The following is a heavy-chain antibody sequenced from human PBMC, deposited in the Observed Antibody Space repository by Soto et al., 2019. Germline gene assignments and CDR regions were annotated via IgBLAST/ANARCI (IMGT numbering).Heavy chain of an antibody. Sequence: EVQLVESGGGLVQPGGSLRLSCVASGFTFSTDSMNWVRQARGKGLEWVAHISTSGATRYYADSGKGRFTISRDNVKPSLYPQMQTLSNEDTAVYYCARFFGSVFDYRGQGTLVTVSS. J-gene: IGHJ4*02. D-gene: IGHD6-19*01. CDR3: ARFFGSVFDY. CDR1: GFTFSTDS. V-gene: IGHV3-48*02. CDR2: ISTSGATR.